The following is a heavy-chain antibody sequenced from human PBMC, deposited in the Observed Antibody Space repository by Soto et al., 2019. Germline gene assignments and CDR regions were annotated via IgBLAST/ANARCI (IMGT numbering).Heavy chain of an antibody. CDR1: GFTFSSYA. V-gene: IGHV3-23*01. CDR3: AKDLGDRAVRGVIDFDY. CDR2: ISGSGGST. J-gene: IGHJ4*02. Sequence: GGSLRLSCAASGFTFSSYAMSWVRQAPGKGLEWVSAISGSGGSTYYADSVKGRFTISRDNSKNTLYLQMNSLRAEDTAVYYCAKDLGDRAVRGVIDFDYWGQGTLVTVSS. D-gene: IGHD3-10*01.